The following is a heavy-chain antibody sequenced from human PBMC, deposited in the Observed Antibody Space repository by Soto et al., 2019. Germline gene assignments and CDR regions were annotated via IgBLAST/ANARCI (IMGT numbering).Heavy chain of an antibody. V-gene: IGHV1-69*02. J-gene: IGHJ4*02. D-gene: IGHD6-6*01. CDR2: IIPILGIA. Sequence: QVQLVQSGAEVKKPGSSVKVSCKASGGTFSSYTISWVRQAPGQGLEWMGRIIPILGIANYAQKFQGRVTVTADKSTSTAYKELSSLRSEDTAVYYCARAYSSSSAVGYWGQGTLVTVSS. CDR3: ARAYSSSSAVGY. CDR1: GGTFSSYT.